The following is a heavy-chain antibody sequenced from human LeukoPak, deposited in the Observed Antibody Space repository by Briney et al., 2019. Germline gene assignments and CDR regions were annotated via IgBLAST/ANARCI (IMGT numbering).Heavy chain of an antibody. V-gene: IGHV3-53*01. CDR2: IYSGGST. D-gene: IGHD6-6*01. J-gene: IGHJ4*02. CDR1: GFTVSSSN. Sequence: GGSLRLSCAASGFTVSSSNMNRVRQAPGKGLEWISVIYSGGSTHYADSVKGRFTISRDNSKNTHFLQMNSLRAEDTAVYYCAKEEQQFDYFDYWGQGTLVTVSS. CDR3: AKEEQQFDYFDY.